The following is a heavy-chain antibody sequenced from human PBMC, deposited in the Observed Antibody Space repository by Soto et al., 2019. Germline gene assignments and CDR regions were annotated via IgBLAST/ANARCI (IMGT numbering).Heavy chain of an antibody. V-gene: IGHV3-74*01. CDR1: GYTFGSNW. J-gene: IGHJ4*02. CDR3: ATAQVDL. Sequence: PGGSLRLSCAASGYTFGSNWMHWVRQAPGKGLDWVTRMNSDGSEIDYANSVKGRFTVSRDNDKNTLYLQMNSLRAEDTAVYYCATAQVDLRGPGTMVTVSS. CDR2: MNSDGSEI.